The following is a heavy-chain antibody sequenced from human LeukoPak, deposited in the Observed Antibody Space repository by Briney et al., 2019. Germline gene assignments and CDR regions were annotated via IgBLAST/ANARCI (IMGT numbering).Heavy chain of an antibody. Sequence: SETLSLTCTVSGGSLKSGGYSWSWIRQHPGTGLEWIGNIYYSGSPFYNPSLKSRVTISVDTSMNQFSLRLTSVTAADTAVYYCARWQYTISSGWFDPWGQGTLVTVSS. J-gene: IGHJ5*02. CDR1: GGSLKSGGYS. CDR2: IYYSGSP. V-gene: IGHV4-31*03. D-gene: IGHD6-6*01. CDR3: ARWQYTISSGWFDP.